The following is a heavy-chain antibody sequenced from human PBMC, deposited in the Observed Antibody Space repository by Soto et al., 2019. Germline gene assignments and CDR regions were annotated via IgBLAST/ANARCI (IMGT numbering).Heavy chain of an antibody. V-gene: IGHV1-46*01. CDR3: ARPYRGLVGATRGYYYYGMDV. D-gene: IGHD1-26*01. CDR2: INPSGGST. Sequence: ASVKVSCKASGYTFTSYYMHWVRQAPGQGFERMGIINPSGGSTSYAQKFQGRVTMTRDTSTSTVYMELSSLRSEDKAVYYCARPYRGLVGATRGYYYYGMDVWGQGTTVTVSS. J-gene: IGHJ6*02. CDR1: GYTFTSYY.